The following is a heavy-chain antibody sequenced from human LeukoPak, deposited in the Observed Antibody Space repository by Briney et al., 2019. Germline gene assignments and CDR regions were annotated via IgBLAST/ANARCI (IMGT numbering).Heavy chain of an antibody. D-gene: IGHD4-17*01. V-gene: IGHV3-23*01. CDR2: ITANGGYT. CDR3: AKDTNGDYIGAFDF. J-gene: IGHJ3*01. CDR1: AFSLSKFA. Sequence: GGSLRLSCAASAFSLSKFALIWVRQAPGKGLEWVSAITANGGYTLYADAVKGRFTVSRDNSKNTLYLQINSLRPEDTAMYYCAKDTNGDYIGAFDFWGQGTMVTVSS.